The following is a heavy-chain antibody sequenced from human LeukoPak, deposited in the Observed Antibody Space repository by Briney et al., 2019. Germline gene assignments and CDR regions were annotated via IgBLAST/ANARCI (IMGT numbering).Heavy chain of an antibody. D-gene: IGHD3-22*01. CDR2: IYYSGST. V-gene: IGHV4-31*03. Sequence: SETPSLTCTVSGGSISSGGYYWSWIRQHPGKGLEWIGYIYYSGSTYYNPSLKSRVTISVDTSKNQFSLKLSSVTAADTAVYYCASGPDSSGYYYLSYFDYWGQGTLVTVSS. CDR1: GGSISSGGYY. J-gene: IGHJ4*02. CDR3: ASGPDSSGYYYLSYFDY.